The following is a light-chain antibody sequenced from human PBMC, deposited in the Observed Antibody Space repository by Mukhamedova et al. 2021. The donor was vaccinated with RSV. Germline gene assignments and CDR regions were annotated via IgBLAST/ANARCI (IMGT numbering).Light chain of an antibody. CDR1: QSVSSN. Sequence: LSCRASQSVSSNLAWYQQKPGQAPRLLIYGASTRATGIPARFSGSGSGTAFTLTISSLQSEDFAVYYCQQYNNWPPTYSFGQGT. CDR3: QQYNNWPPTYS. V-gene: IGKV3-15*01. J-gene: IGKJ2*03. CDR2: GAS.